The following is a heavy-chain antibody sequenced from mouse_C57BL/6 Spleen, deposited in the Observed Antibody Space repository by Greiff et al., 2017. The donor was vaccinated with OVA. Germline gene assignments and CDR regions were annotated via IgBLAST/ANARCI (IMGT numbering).Heavy chain of an antibody. CDR3: ASRYDYDVTWFAY. J-gene: IGHJ3*01. Sequence: VQLQQSGPELVKPGASVKIPCKASGYTFTDYNMDWVKQSHGKSLEWIGDINPNNGGTIYNQKFKGKATLTVDKSSSTAYMELRSLTSEDTAVYYCASRYDYDVTWFAYWGQGTLVTVSA. D-gene: IGHD2-4*01. CDR1: GYTFTDYN. V-gene: IGHV1-18*01. CDR2: INPNNGGT.